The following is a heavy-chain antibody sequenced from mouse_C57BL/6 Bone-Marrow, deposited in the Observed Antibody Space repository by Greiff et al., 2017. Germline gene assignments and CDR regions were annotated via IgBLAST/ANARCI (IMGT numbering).Heavy chain of an antibody. CDR3: ARDASYYYAMDY. J-gene: IGHJ4*01. CDR2: SRNKANDYTT. CDR1: GFTFSDFY. V-gene: IGHV7-1*01. Sequence: EVQRVESGGGLVQSGRSLRLSCATSGFTFSDFYMEWVRQAPGKGLEWIAASRNKANDYTTAYSASVKGRFIVSRDTSQSILYLQMNALRAEDTAIYYCARDASYYYAMDYWGQGTSVTVSS.